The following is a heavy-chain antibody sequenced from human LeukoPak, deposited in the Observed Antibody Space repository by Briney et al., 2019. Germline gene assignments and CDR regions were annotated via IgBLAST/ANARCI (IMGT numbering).Heavy chain of an antibody. D-gene: IGHD5-18*01. Sequence: GGSLRRSCAASGFTFSSYAMHWVRQAPGKGLEGVAVISYDGSNKYYADSVKGRFTISRDNSKNTLYLQMNSLRAEDTAVYYCARDNGYSYGYSYYYYGMDVWRQGTTVTVSS. J-gene: IGHJ6*02. CDR2: ISYDGSNK. V-gene: IGHV3-30-3*01. CDR3: ARDNGYSYGYSYYYYGMDV. CDR1: GFTFSSYA.